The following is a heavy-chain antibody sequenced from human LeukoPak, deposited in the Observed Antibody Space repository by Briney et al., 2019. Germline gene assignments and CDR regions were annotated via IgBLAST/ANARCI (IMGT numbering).Heavy chain of an antibody. J-gene: IGHJ4*02. V-gene: IGHV4-34*01. D-gene: IGHD3-9*01. Sequence: SETLSLTCAVYGGSFSGYYWSWIRQPPGKGLEWIGEINHSGSTNYNPSLKSRVTISVDTSKNQFSLKLSSVTAADTAVYYCARRGIRYFDWTSYYFDYWGQGTLVTVSS. CDR3: ARRGIRYFDWTSYYFDY. CDR2: INHSGST. CDR1: GGSFSGYY.